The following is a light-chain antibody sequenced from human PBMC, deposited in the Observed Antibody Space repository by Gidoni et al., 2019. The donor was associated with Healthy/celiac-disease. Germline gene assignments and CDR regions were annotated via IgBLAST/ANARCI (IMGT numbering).Light chain of an antibody. Sequence: DIQLTQTPSFLSASVADRVTITCRASQGMSSYLAWYQQKPGNAPELLIYAASTLQSGVPSRFSGSGSGTEFTLTLSSLQAEDFAPYFCPQLNRYPYTFXQXTKLEIK. CDR1: QGMSSY. J-gene: IGKJ2*01. CDR2: AAS. CDR3: PQLNRYPYT. V-gene: IGKV1-9*01.